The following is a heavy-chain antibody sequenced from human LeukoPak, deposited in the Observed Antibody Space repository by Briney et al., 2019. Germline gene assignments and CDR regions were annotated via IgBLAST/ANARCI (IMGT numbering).Heavy chain of an antibody. CDR2: ISSSSSYI. CDR1: GFTFSSYS. J-gene: IGHJ5*02. CDR3: ARVRYSSSSHWFDP. V-gene: IGHV3-21*01. D-gene: IGHD6-6*01. Sequence: GGSLRLSCAASGFTFSSYSMKWVRQAPGKGLEWVSSISSSSSYIYYADSVKGRFTISRDNAKNSLYLQMNSLRAEDTAVYYCARVRYSSSSHWFDPWGQGTLVTVSS.